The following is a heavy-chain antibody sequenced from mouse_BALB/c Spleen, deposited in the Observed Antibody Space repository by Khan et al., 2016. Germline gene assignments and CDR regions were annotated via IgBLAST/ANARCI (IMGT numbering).Heavy chain of an antibody. V-gene: IGHV5-6-3*01. CDR3: ARMARTIN. CDR1: GFTFSSYG. CDR2: INSNGGST. Sequence: EVELVESGGGLVQPGGSLKLSCAASGFTFSSYGMSWVRQTLDKRLELVATINSNGGSTYYPDSVKSRFTTSRDTAKNTLYLQMSSLTSEDTAMYYCARMARTINWGQGTTLTVSS. J-gene: IGHJ2*01.